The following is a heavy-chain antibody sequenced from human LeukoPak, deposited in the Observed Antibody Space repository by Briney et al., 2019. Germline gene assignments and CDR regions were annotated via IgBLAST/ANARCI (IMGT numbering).Heavy chain of an antibody. J-gene: IGHJ4*02. CDR1: GFTFSNYW. D-gene: IGHD3-10*01. Sequence: GGSLRLSCSASGFTFSNYWMTWVRQSPGKGLEWVAIIKHDGSDKYCVDSVKGRFTISRDNAKNSLYLQMSSLRAEDTAVYYCVRGGHRQKEFWGQGTLVTVSS. CDR2: IKHDGSDK. CDR3: VRGGHRQKEF. V-gene: IGHV3-7*01.